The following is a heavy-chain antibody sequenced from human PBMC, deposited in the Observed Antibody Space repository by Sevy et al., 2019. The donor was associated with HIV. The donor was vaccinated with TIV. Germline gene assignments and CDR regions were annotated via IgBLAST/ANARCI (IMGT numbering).Heavy chain of an antibody. J-gene: IGHJ3*02. D-gene: IGHD3-22*01. V-gene: IGHV3-21*01. Sequence: GVSLRLSCAASGFTFSSYSMNWVRQAPGKGLEWVSSISSSSSYIYYADSVKGRFTISRDNAKNSLYLQMNSLRAEDTAVYYCARDWMYYYDSSGYYYVDAFDIWGQGTMVTVSS. CDR2: ISSSSSYI. CDR3: ARDWMYYYDSSGYYYVDAFDI. CDR1: GFTFSSYS.